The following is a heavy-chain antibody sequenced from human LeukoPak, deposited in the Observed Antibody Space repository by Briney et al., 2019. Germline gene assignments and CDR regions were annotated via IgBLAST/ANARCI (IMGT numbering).Heavy chain of an antibody. CDR2: INEDGSNK. Sequence: GGSLRLSCTASGFSFSNHYMRWIRQAPGKGLEWVANINEDGSNKWHLGSVKGRFTVSRDNARNSLYLQMNSLRVEDTAVYYCTRVIVAVPGHFDYFDFWGQGVVVTVSS. CDR3: TRVIVAVPGHFDYFDF. D-gene: IGHD6-19*01. V-gene: IGHV3-7*01. CDR1: GFSFSNHY. J-gene: IGHJ4*02.